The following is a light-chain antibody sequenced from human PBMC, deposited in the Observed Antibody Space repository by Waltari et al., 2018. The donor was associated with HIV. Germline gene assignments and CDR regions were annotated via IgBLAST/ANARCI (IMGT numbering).Light chain of an antibody. CDR1: SSNIGSNY. CDR2: RNN. Sequence: QSVLTQTPSASGTPGQRVTISCSGSSSNIGSNYVYWYQQLPGTAPKLLIYRNNQRPSGVPDRFSGSKSGTSASLAISGLRSKDEADYYCAAWDNSLSVLVVFGGGTKLTVL. V-gene: IGLV1-47*01. J-gene: IGLJ2*01. CDR3: AAWDNSLSVLVV.